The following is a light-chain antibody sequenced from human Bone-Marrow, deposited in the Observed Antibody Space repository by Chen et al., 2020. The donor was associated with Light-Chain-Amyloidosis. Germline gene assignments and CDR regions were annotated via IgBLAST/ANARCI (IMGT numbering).Light chain of an antibody. V-gene: IGLV3-21*02. CDR1: NIGSTS. CDR2: DDS. Sequence: SYVLTQPSSVSVAPGQTATIAWGGNNIGSTSVHWYQQTPGQAPLLVVYDDSDRPSGIPERLSGSNCGNTATLTISRVEAGDEADYYCQVWDRSSDRPVFGGGTKLTVL. CDR3: QVWDRSSDRPV. J-gene: IGLJ3*02.